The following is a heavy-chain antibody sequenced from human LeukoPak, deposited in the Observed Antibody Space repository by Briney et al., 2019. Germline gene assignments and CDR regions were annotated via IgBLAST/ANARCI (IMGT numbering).Heavy chain of an antibody. J-gene: IGHJ4*02. D-gene: IGHD3-10*01. CDR2: ISGSGGST. CDR1: GFTFSSYA. CDR3: VKAGWFGELLYDY. Sequence: GSLRLSCAASGFTFSSYAMSWVRQAPGKGLEWVSAISGSGGSTYYADSVKGRFTISRDNSKNTLYLQMNSLRAEDTAVYYCVKAGWFGELLYDYWGQGTLVTVSS. V-gene: IGHV3-23*01.